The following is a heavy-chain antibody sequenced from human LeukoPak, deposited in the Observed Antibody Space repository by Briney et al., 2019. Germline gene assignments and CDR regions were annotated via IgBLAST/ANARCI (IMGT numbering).Heavy chain of an antibody. CDR3: ARDRYSGGYYYMDV. D-gene: IGHD2-15*01. V-gene: IGHV3-21*01. J-gene: IGHJ6*03. Sequence: GGSLRLSCAASGFTFSSYSMNWVRQAPGKGLEWVSSISSSSSYIYYADSVKGRFTISGDNAKNSLYLQMNSLRAEDTAVYYCARDRYSGGYYYMDVWGKGTTVTVSS. CDR1: GFTFSSYS. CDR2: ISSSSSYI.